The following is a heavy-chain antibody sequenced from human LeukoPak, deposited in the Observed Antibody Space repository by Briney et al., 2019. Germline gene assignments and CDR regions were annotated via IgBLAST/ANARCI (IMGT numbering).Heavy chain of an antibody. Sequence: GASVKVSCKASGYTFTSYYMHWARQAPGQGLEWMGIINPSGGSTSYARKFQGRVTMTRDMSTSTVYMELSSLRSEDTAVYYCASGDSSGWSDFDYWGQGTLVTVSS. J-gene: IGHJ4*02. V-gene: IGHV1-46*01. CDR3: ASGDSSGWSDFDY. CDR1: GYTFTSYY. CDR2: INPSGGST. D-gene: IGHD6-19*01.